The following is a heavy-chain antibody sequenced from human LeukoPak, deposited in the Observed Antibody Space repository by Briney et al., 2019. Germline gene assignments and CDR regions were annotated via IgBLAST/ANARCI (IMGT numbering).Heavy chain of an antibody. V-gene: IGHV1-69*06. Sequence: SVKVSCKASGGTFSSYAISWVRQAPGQGLEWMGGIIPIFGTANYAQKFQGRVTITADKSTSTAYMELSSLRSEDTAVYYCARQLNWNYGWFDPWGQGTLVTVSS. J-gene: IGHJ5*02. CDR2: IIPIFGTA. CDR3: ARQLNWNYGWFDP. D-gene: IGHD1-7*01. CDR1: GGTFSSYA.